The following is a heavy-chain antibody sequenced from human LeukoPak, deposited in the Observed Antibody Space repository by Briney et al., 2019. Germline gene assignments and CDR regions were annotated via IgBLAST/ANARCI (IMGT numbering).Heavy chain of an antibody. D-gene: IGHD3-22*01. CDR3: ARSNYYDSSGYFSYAFDI. CDR2: IYNSGSA. J-gene: IGHJ3*02. CDR1: GGSISSFY. Sequence: SETLSLTCTVSGGSISSFYCSWIRQPPGKGLEWIGYIYNSGSANYNPSLKSRVTISVDTSKNQFSLELTSVTAADTAVYYCARSNYYDSSGYFSYAFDIWGQGTMVTVSS. V-gene: IGHV4-59*08.